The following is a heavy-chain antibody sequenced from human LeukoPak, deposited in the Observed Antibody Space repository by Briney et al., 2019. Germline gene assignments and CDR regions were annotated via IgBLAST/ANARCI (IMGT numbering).Heavy chain of an antibody. CDR3: ARAGDAGSFDY. CDR1: GFTFSSYS. D-gene: IGHD4-17*01. Sequence: GGSLRLSCAASGFTFSSYSMDWVRQAPGKGLEWVSSISSSSSYIYYADSVKGRFTISRDNAKNSLYLQMNSLRAEDTAVYYCARAGDAGSFDYWGQGTLVTVSS. CDR2: ISSSSSYI. V-gene: IGHV3-21*01. J-gene: IGHJ4*02.